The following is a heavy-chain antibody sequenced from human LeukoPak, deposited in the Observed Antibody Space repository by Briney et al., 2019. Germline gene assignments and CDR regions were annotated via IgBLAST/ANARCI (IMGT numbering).Heavy chain of an antibody. D-gene: IGHD1-26*01. CDR1: GFTFGDYA. Sequence: GGSLRLSCTASGFTFGDYAMSWFRQAPGKRLEWVGFIRSKAYGGTTEYTASVKGRFTISRDDSKSIAYLQMNSLKTEDTAVYYCTRGWWELASDAFDIWGQGTMVTVSS. CDR2: IRSKAYGGTT. CDR3: TRGWWELASDAFDI. V-gene: IGHV3-49*01. J-gene: IGHJ3*02.